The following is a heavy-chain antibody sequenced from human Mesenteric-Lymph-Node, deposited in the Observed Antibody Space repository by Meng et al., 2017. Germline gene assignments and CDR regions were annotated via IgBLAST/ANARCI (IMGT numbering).Heavy chain of an antibody. CDR3: ASGTPGRSYCDY. Sequence: QVHLLQAGPGVKKHGASVRVSCKASGYTFGSYGICWVRQAPGQGLEWMGWFVNYVDTYPAPKFQGRVTMTTDTHTNTAFMELRSLTSDDTAVYYCASGTPGRSYCDYWGQGTLVTVSS. CDR1: GYTFGSYG. D-gene: IGHD2-15*01. J-gene: IGHJ4*02. V-gene: IGHV1-18*01. CDR2: FVNYVDT.